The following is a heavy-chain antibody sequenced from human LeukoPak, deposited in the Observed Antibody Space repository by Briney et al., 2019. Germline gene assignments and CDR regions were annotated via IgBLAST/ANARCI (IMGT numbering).Heavy chain of an antibody. Sequence: AASVKVSCKAFGYTFTSNYMHWVRQAPGQGPEWMGVISPSGGSTTYAQKFQGRVTIIRDTSTNTVYMELSSLRSEDTAVYYCATSGLDSGRDFWGQGTLVTVSS. J-gene: IGHJ4*02. D-gene: IGHD1-26*01. CDR3: ATSGLDSGRDF. V-gene: IGHV1-46*01. CDR1: GYTFTSNY. CDR2: ISPSGGST.